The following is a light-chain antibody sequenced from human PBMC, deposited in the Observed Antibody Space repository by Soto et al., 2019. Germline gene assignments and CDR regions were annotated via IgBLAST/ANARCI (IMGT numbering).Light chain of an antibody. J-gene: IGKJ5*01. CDR1: QSVGSY. V-gene: IGKV3-11*01. CDR3: QQRSTWPPSIT. Sequence: EVGLTQSPATLSLSPGERATLSCRAXQSVGSYLAWYQRKPGQAPRLLIYDASNRATGIPARFSGSGSGTDFTLTISSLEPEDFAVYYCQQRSTWPPSITFGQGTRLAIK. CDR2: DAS.